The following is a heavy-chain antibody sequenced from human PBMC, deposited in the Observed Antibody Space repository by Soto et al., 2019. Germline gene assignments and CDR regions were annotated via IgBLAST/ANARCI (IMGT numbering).Heavy chain of an antibody. CDR1: GYTFTSYY. CDR2: INPSGGST. D-gene: IGHD2-15*01. J-gene: IGHJ6*03. V-gene: IGHV1-46*03. Sequence: ASVKVSCKASGYTFTSYYMHWVRQAPGQGLEWMGIINPSGGSTSYAQKFQGRVTMTRDTSTSTVYMELSSLRSEDTAVYYCAREGSEEYGSGGSCYSSYYMDVWGKGTKVTVSS. CDR3: AREGSEEYGSGGSCYSSYYMDV.